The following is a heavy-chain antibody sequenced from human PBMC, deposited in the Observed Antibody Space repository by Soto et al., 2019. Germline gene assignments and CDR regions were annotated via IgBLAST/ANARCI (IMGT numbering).Heavy chain of an antibody. D-gene: IGHD2-21*01. J-gene: IGHJ6*02. V-gene: IGHV3-21*01. CDR2: ISSSAVYI. CDR1: GFNFITYS. CDR3: VKAPLRLGFSYYYYGMDV. Sequence: EVQLVESGGGPVRPGGSLKLSCAASGFNFITYSLSWVRQAPGKGLEWVASISSSAVYIDYADSVKGRFTISRDNANNSLYLKMNSLRAEDTANYYCVKAPLRLGFSYYYYGMDVWGQGTTVTVSS.